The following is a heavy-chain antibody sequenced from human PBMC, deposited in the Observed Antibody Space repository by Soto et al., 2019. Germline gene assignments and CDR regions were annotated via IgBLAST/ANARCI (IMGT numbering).Heavy chain of an antibody. CDR3: ARTGHYYYYGMDV. CDR1: GYTFTGYY. V-gene: IGHV1-2*02. Sequence: ASVKVSFKASGYTFTGYYMHWVRQAPGQGLEWMGWINPNSGGTNYAQKFQGRVTMTRDTSISTAYMELSRLRSDDTAVYYCARTGHYYYYGMDVWGQGTTVTVSS. J-gene: IGHJ6*02. CDR2: INPNSGGT.